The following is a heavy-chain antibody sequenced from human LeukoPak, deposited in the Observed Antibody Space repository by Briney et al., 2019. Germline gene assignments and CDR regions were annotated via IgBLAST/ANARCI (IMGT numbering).Heavy chain of an antibody. D-gene: IGHD1-26*01. CDR2: IYPGDSDT. V-gene: IGHV5-51*01. CDR1: GYSFTSYW. CDR3: ARRSGSFQGDYNFDY. Sequence: GESLKISCKGSGYSFTSYWIGWVRQMPGKGLEWMGIIYPGDSDTRYNPSFQGQVTISADKSISTAYLQWSSLKASDTAMYYCARRSGSFQGDYNFDYWGQGTLVTVSS. J-gene: IGHJ4*02.